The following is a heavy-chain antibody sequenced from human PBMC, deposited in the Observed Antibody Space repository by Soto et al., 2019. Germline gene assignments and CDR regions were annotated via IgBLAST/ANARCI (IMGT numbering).Heavy chain of an antibody. J-gene: IGHJ4*02. CDR2: IIPIFGTA. D-gene: IGHD5-18*01. V-gene: IGHV1-69*13. CDR3: ASQEGSLDTAMG. CDR1: GGTFSSYA. Sequence: ASVKVSCKASGGTFSSYAISWVRQAPGQGLEWMGGIIPIFGTANYAQKFQGRVTITADESTSTAYMELSSLRSEDTAVYYCASQEGSLDTAMGWGQGTLVTVSS.